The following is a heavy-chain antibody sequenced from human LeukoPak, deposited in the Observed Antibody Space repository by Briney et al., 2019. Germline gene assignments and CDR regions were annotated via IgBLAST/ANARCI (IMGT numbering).Heavy chain of an antibody. CDR3: ARADFIDAGPYLIGP. V-gene: IGHV1-2*02. CDR2: INTKSGRT. CDR1: GYSFTDYY. D-gene: IGHD3-3*01. J-gene: IGHJ5*02. Sequence: ASVKDSCKTSGYSFTDYYIHWVRQAPGQGLEWMGWINTKSGRTSSARKFQGRVTMTRDPSITTVYMDMAWLTSDDTAIYFCARADFIDAGPYLIGPWGQGTLVTVSS.